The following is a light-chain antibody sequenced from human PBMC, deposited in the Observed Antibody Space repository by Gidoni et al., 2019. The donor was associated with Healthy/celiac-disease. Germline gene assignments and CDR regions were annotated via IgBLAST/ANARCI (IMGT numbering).Light chain of an antibody. J-gene: IGKJ4*01. CDR1: QSISSG. Sequence: EIVMTQSPATLSVSPGERATPSCRASQSISSGLAWYQQKPGQAPRLLIYGASTRASGVPARFSGSGSGTEFTLTINSLQSEDFAVYYCHQSRGTFGGGTKVDIK. V-gene: IGKV3-15*01. CDR3: HQSRGT. CDR2: GAS.